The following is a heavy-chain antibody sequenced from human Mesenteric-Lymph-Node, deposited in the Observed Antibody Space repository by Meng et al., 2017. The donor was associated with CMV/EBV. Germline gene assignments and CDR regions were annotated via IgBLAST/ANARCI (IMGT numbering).Heavy chain of an antibody. J-gene: IGHJ4*02. Sequence: GESLKISCAASGFTFSDYYMTWIRQAPGKGLEWVSYISSSGSSIYYADSVKGRFTISRDNTKNSLYLQMNSLRAEDTAVYYCAMDLEGYCTSTTCRRFDHWDQGTLVTVSS. CDR1: GFTFSDYY. V-gene: IGHV3-11*01. CDR3: AMDLEGYCTSTTCRRFDH. CDR2: ISSSGSSI. D-gene: IGHD2-2*01.